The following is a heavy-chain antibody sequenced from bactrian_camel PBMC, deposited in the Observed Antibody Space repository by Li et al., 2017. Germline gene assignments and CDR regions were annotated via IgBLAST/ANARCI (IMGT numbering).Heavy chain of an antibody. Sequence: HVQLVESGGGSVQEGQSLKLSCAISGYATSHYCIAWFRLSSGKEREEVAHIYARNGRSDVADSVKGRFTISRDNAKNTVYLQMNSLKAEDTAMYYCAALSWGPCSQTQWSRQYAYNYWGQGTQVTVS. CDR2: IYARNGRS. D-gene: IGHD5*01. CDR3: AALSWGPCSQTQWSRQYAYNY. V-gene: IGHV3-3*01. J-gene: IGHJ4*01. CDR1: GYATSHYC.